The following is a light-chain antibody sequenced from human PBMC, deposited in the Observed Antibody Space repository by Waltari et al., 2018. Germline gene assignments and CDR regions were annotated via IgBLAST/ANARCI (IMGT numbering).Light chain of an antibody. CDR3: LLSSAGARV. V-gene: IGLV7-46*01. CDR2: DGT. J-gene: IGLJ3*02. Sequence: QAVVTQEPSLTVSPEVTATLTCGSRPGPVTHTHFPYWFQQKPGEAPRALIYDGTNRPSWIPARFSGSRVGGTAALTLSGAQPEDETVYYCLLSSAGARVFSGGTKLTAL. CDR1: PGPVTHTHF.